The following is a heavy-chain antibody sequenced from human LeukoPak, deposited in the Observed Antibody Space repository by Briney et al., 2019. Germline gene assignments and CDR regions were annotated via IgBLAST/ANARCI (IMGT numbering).Heavy chain of an antibody. Sequence: GGSLRLSCAASGFTFTKAWMTWVRQAPGKGLEWVGRIKSKTEGGTTDYAAPVKGRFTISRDDSNNTLYLQMNSLRTEDTAVYYCTQMVRGFWGQGTLVTVSS. CDR2: IKSKTEGGTT. J-gene: IGHJ4*02. V-gene: IGHV3-15*01. CDR3: TQMVRGF. CDR1: GFTFTKAW. D-gene: IGHD3-10*01.